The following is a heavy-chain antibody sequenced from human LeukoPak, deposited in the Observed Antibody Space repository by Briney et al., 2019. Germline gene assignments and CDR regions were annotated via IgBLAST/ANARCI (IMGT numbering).Heavy chain of an antibody. CDR3: ARVTMVRGVILPFDY. D-gene: IGHD3-10*01. CDR2: INSDGSST. CDR1: GFTFSSYW. Sequence: GGSLRLSCAASGFTFSSYWVHWVRQAPGKGLVWVSRINSDGSSTSYADSVKGRFTISRDNAKNTLYLQMNSLRAEDTAVYYCARVTMVRGVILPFDYWGQGTLVTVSS. J-gene: IGHJ4*02. V-gene: IGHV3-74*01.